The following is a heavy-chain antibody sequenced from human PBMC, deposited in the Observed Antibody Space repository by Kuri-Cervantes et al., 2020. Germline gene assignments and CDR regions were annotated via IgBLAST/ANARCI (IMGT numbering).Heavy chain of an antibody. CDR3: ARDRKNLGYCSSTSCPLSRY. CDR2: ISWNSGSI. CDR1: GFTFDDYA. J-gene: IGHJ4*02. V-gene: IGHV3-9*01. D-gene: IGHD2-2*01. Sequence: SLKISCAASGFTFDDYAMHWVRQAPGKGLEWVSGISWNSGSIGYADSVKGRFTISRDNAKNSLYLQMNSLRAEDTALYYCARDRKNLGYCSSTSCPLSRYWGQGTLVTVSS.